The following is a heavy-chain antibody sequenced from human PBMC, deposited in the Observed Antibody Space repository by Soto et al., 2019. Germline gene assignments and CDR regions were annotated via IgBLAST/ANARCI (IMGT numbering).Heavy chain of an antibody. D-gene: IGHD6-13*01. J-gene: IGHJ4*02. CDR3: ARFIAAAGLFYFDY. V-gene: IGHV1-8*01. Sequence: ASVKVSCKASGYTFTSYDINWVRQATGQGLEWMGWMNPNSGNTGYAQKFQGRVTMTRNTSISTAYMELSSLRSEDTAAYYCARFIAAAGLFYFDYWGQGTLVTVSS. CDR2: MNPNSGNT. CDR1: GYTFTSYD.